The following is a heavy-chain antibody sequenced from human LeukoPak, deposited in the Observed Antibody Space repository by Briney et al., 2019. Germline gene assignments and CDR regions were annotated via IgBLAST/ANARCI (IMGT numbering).Heavy chain of an antibody. Sequence: GGSLRLSCAASGFTFSSYAMSWVRQAPGKGLEWVSAISGSGVSTYYADSVKGRFTISRDNSKNTLYLQMNSLRAEDAAIYYCARDRRLASFDYGGQGTLVTVSS. J-gene: IGHJ4*02. D-gene: IGHD6-25*01. CDR2: ISGSGVST. CDR1: GFTFSSYA. CDR3: ARDRRLASFDY. V-gene: IGHV3-23*01.